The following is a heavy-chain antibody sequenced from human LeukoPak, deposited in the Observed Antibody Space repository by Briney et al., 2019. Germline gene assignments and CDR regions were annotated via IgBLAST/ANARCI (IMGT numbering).Heavy chain of an antibody. CDR3: ARFSIVVVPAAMKRDYYFDY. CDR1: GGSVSSGSYY. D-gene: IGHD2-2*01. Sequence: SETPSLTCTVSGGSVSSGSYYWSWIRQPPGKGLEWIGYIYYSGSTNYNPSLKSRVTISVDTSKNQFSLKLSSVTAADTAVYYCARFSIVVVPAAMKRDYYFDYWGQGTLVTVSS. CDR2: IYYSGST. V-gene: IGHV4-61*01. J-gene: IGHJ4*02.